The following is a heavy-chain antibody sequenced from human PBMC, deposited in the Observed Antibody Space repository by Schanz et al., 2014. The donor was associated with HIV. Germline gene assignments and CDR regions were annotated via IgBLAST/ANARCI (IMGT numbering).Heavy chain of an antibody. D-gene: IGHD4-17*01. V-gene: IGHV3-48*01. CDR2: MIWNNGI. J-gene: IGHJ6*02. CDR3: AKGGFYGDYVSYYYGLDV. Sequence: EVQLVESGGVVVQPGGSLRLSCAASGFIFSDYSMNWVRQAPGKGLEWVAHMIWNNGIYCADSVKGRFTISRDNSKNTLYLQMNSLRAEDTAVYYCAKGGFYGDYVSYYYGLDVWGQGTTVTVSS. CDR1: GFIFSDYS.